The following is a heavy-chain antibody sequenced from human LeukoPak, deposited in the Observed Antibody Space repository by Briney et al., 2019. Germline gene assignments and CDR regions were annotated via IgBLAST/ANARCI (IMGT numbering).Heavy chain of an antibody. J-gene: IGHJ4*02. Sequence: AASVKVSCKASGGTFSSYAISWVRQAPGQGLEWMGGIIPIFGTANYAQKFQGRVTITADESTSTAYMELSSLRSEDTAVYYCARDRGWAGYSYGFYYWGQGALVTVSS. CDR2: IIPIFGTA. D-gene: IGHD5-18*01. CDR1: GGTFSSYA. CDR3: ARDRGWAGYSYGFYY. V-gene: IGHV1-69*01.